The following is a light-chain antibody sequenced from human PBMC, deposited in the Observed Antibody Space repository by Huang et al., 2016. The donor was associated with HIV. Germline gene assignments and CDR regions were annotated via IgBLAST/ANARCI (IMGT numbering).Light chain of an antibody. J-gene: IGKJ1*01. V-gene: IGKV1-27*01. CDR1: QDIDAY. CDR3: QKYNDVPRT. CDR2: AAS. Sequence: DIQMTQSPSSLSASIGDRITISCRASQDIDAYLAWYQQKTGKVPNLLIYAASTLQSGVPSRCSGSGSGTNFTLTIGSLQPEDVGSYYCQKYNDVPRTFGHGTKVEIK.